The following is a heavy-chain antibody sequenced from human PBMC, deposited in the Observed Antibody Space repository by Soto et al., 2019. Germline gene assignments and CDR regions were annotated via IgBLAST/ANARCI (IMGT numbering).Heavy chain of an antibody. J-gene: IGHJ4*02. CDR2: IGGSGGYK. V-gene: IGHV3-23*01. CDR3: AKDAAMVSSTFNDFDY. Sequence: EVQLLESVGGLVQPGGSLRLSCAASGFFFSSYAMSWVRQAPGKGLEWVSGIGGSGGYKSYADSVKGRFTIFRDNSKNTLYLPMESLGAEDTAVYYCAKDAAMVSSTFNDFDYWGQGTLVAVSS. D-gene: IGHD6-13*01. CDR1: GFFFSSYA.